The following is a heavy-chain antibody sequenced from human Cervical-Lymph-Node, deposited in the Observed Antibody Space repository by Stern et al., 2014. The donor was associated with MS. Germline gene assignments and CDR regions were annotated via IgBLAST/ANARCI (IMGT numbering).Heavy chain of an antibody. D-gene: IGHD5-18*01. Sequence: QVQLVESGGGLVQPGGSLTLSCEVSGFTFSRHWMHWVRQAPGKGLEWVAVISYDGSNTHYGVSVKGRFTISRDNSKNMLFLHMNSLSAEDTAVYYCVTGRGYMSGQPDFDYWGQGALVTVTS. CDR1: GFTFSRHW. CDR3: VTGRGYMSGQPDFDY. V-gene: IGHV3-30*03. CDR2: ISYDGSNT. J-gene: IGHJ4*02.